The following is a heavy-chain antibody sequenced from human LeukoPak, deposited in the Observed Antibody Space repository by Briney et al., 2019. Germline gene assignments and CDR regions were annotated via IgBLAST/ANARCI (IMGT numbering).Heavy chain of an antibody. CDR2: IYYSGST. V-gene: IGHV4-59*01. D-gene: IGHD2-15*01. J-gene: IGHJ6*03. CDR1: GVSICSFY. Sequence: SETLSPNCSVSGVSICSFYWSWIGQPPGKGLEGIGYIYYSGSTYYKHSLKSRVTITVDTSKNQFSLKLSSVTAADTAVYYCARGGGNYYYYYMDVWSKGTTVTVSS. CDR3: ARGGGNYYYYYMDV.